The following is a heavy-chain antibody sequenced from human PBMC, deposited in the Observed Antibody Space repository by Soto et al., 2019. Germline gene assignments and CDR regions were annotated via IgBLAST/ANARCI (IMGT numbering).Heavy chain of an antibody. D-gene: IGHD1-7*01. J-gene: IGHJ5*02. CDR2: ISAYNGNT. Sequence: SVKVSCKTSGYTFTSYGISWVRQAPGQGLEWMGWISAYNGNTNYAQKLQGRVTMTTDTSTSAAYMEMRSLRSGDKAVYYCARDWSITGTTSWFDPWG. CDR3: ARDWSITGTTSWFDP. V-gene: IGHV1-18*04. CDR1: GYTFTSYG.